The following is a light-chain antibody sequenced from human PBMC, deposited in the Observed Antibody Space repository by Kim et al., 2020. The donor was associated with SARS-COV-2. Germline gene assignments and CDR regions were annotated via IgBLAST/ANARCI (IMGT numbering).Light chain of an antibody. CDR1: SSDVGGYNY. J-gene: IGLJ2*01. V-gene: IGLV2-14*03. CDR3: SSYTSSSTSHVV. Sequence: QSALTQPASVSGSPGQSITISCTGTSSDVGGYNYVSWYQQHPGKAPKLMIYDVSNRPSGVSNRFSGSKSGNTASLTISGLQAEDEADYYCSSYTSSSTSHVVFGGGTQLTAL. CDR2: DVS.